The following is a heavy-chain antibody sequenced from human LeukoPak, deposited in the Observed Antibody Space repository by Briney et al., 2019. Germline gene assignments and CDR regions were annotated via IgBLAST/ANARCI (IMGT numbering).Heavy chain of an antibody. CDR1: GFTFSDYS. V-gene: IGHV3-30*02. CDR2: IRYDGSNQ. J-gene: IGHJ3*02. D-gene: IGHD3-10*01. CDR3: ARESGKGAFDI. Sequence: GGSLRLSCAASGFTFSDYSMNWVRQAPGKGLEWATFIRYDGSNQYYADSVKGRFTISRDNSKNTVFLQMNSLRTEDTAVYYCARESGKGAFDIWGQGTMVTVSP.